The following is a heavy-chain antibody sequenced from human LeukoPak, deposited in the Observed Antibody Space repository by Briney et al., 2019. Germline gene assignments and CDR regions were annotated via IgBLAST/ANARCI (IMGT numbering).Heavy chain of an antibody. Sequence: ASVKVSCKASGYTFTGYYMHWVRQAPGQGLEWLGWINPNSGGTNYAQKFQSRVTMTRDTSISTAYMELSRLRSDDTAVYYCARDTDYYDSSGYLRDWGQGTLVTVSS. CDR3: ARDTDYYDSSGYLRD. D-gene: IGHD3-22*01. J-gene: IGHJ4*02. V-gene: IGHV1-2*02. CDR2: INPNSGGT. CDR1: GYTFTGYY.